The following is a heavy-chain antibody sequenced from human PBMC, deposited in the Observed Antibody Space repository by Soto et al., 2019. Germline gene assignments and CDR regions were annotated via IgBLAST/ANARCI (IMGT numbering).Heavy chain of an antibody. CDR3: AREETAWPLAYGLDV. Sequence: GGSLRLSCAASGFTFSSYSMNWVRQAPGKGLEWVSYISSSSSTIYYADSAKGRFTISRDNAKNSLYLQMNSLRAEDTGVYYCAREETAWPLAYGLDVWGQGTTVTVSS. CDR1: GFTFSSYS. J-gene: IGHJ6*02. D-gene: IGHD2-21*02. CDR2: ISSSSSTI. V-gene: IGHV3-48*01.